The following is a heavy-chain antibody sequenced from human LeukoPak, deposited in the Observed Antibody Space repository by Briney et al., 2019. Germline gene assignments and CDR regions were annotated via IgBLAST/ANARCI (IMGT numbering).Heavy chain of an antibody. J-gene: IGHJ3*02. CDR3: ARLGGYNLSRNAFDI. CDR1: GGSVSSTAYY. V-gene: IGHV4-39*01. Sequence: PSGTLSLTCTVSGGSVSSTAYYWGWIRQTPGKGLEWIGNAYVNGHTYYNPCLKSRVTIVVDTSKNDFTLKLSSVSAADTAVYYCARLGGYNLSRNAFDIWGRGTLVTVSS. D-gene: IGHD5-24*01. CDR2: AYVNGHT.